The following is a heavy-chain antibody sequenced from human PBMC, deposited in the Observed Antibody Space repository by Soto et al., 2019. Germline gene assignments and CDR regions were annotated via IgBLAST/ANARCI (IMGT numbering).Heavy chain of an antibody. D-gene: IGHD3-9*01. V-gene: IGHV4-30-2*01. CDR3: ARAQYDILTGYYHFDY. CDR1: GGSISSGGYS. Sequence: QLQLQESGSGLVKPSQTLSLTCAVSGGSISSGGYSWSWIRQPPGKGLEWIGYIYHSGSTYYNPSLQSRVTISVDRSKNQFSLKLSSVTAADTAVYYCARAQYDILTGYYHFDYWGQGTLVTVSS. CDR2: IYHSGST. J-gene: IGHJ4*02.